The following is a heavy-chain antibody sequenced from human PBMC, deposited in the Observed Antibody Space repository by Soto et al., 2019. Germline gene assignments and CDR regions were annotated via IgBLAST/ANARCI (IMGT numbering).Heavy chain of an antibody. CDR3: ARERVTAVYGEDYYYYYGMDV. CDR2: IYSGGST. CDR1: GFTVSSNY. V-gene: IGHV3-53*01. J-gene: IGHJ6*02. D-gene: IGHD6-19*01. Sequence: GGSLRLSCAASGFTVSSNYMSWVRQAPGKGLEWVSAIYSGGSTYYADSVKGRFTISRDNSKNTLYLQMNSLRAEDTAVYYCARERVTAVYGEDYYYYYGMDVWGQGTTVTVSS.